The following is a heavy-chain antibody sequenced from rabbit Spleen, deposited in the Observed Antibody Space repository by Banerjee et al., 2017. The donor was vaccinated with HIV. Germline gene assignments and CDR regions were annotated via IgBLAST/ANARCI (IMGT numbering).Heavy chain of an antibody. V-gene: IGHV1S40*01. Sequence: QSLEESGGGLVKPGASLTLTCKASGFDLNSGYDMCWVRQAPGKGLEWIACIYTGSGSTYYASWAKGRFTISKASSTTVTLQMTSLTAADTATYFCARDRYSGHAGYGVALDPWGPGTLVTVS. CDR3: ARDRYSGHAGYGVALDP. CDR1: GFDLNSGYD. J-gene: IGHJ2*01. CDR2: IYTGSGST. D-gene: IGHD4-2*01.